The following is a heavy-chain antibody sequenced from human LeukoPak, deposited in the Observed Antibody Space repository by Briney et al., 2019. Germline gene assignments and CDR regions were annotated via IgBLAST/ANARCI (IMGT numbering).Heavy chain of an antibody. V-gene: IGHV4-39*07. D-gene: IGHD3-9*01. CDR3: ARQNYDILTAFDY. CDR2: IYYSGST. Sequence: PSETLSLTCTVSGGSISSSSYYWGWIRQPPGKGLEWIGRIYYSGSTYYNPSLKSRVTISVDTSKNQFSLKLSSVTAADTAVYYCARQNYDILTAFDYWGQGTLVTVSS. J-gene: IGHJ4*02. CDR1: GGSISSSSYY.